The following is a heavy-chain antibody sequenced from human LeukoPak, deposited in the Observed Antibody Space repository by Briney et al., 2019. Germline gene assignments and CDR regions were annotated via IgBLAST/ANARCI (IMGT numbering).Heavy chain of an antibody. CDR3: ARDFGGYSYGYYMDV. D-gene: IGHD5-18*01. CDR1: GYTFTSYG. Sequence: GASVKVSCKASGYTFTSYGISWVRQAPGLGLEWMGWISTYHGNTNYAQKLQGRVTMTTDTSTSTAYMELRSLRSDDTAVYYCARDFGGYSYGYYMDVWGKGTTATVSS. J-gene: IGHJ6*03. CDR2: ISTYHGNT. V-gene: IGHV1-18*01.